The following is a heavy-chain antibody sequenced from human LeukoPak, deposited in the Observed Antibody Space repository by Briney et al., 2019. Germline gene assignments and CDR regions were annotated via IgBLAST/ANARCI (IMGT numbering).Heavy chain of an antibody. CDR3: ARDGGYCSGGSCYGSFDY. CDR2: ISYDGSNK. V-gene: IGHV3-30*19. Sequence: GGSLRLSCAASGFTFSSYGMHWVRQAPGTGLEWVAVISYDGSNKYYADSVKGRFTISRDNSKDTLYLQMNSLRAEDTAVYYCARDGGYCSGGSCYGSFDYWGQGTLVTVSS. J-gene: IGHJ4*02. CDR1: GFTFSSYG. D-gene: IGHD2-15*01.